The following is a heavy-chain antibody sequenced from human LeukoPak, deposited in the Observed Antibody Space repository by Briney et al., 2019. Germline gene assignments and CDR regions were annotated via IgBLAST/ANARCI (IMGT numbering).Heavy chain of an antibody. D-gene: IGHD6-13*01. J-gene: IGHJ4*02. CDR2: ISNSGRT. CDR3: ARGTSSSWYQN. V-gene: IGHV4-59*01. Sequence: PSETLSLTCTVSGGSISSYYWTWIRQTPGKGLEWIGYISNSGRTNCNPSLKSRVTISVDTSKNQFSLKMSSVTAADTAVYYCARGTSSSWYQNWGQGTLVTVSS. CDR1: GGSISSYY.